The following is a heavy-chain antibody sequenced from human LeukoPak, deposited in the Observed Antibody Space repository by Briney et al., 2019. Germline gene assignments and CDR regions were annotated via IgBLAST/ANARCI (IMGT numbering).Heavy chain of an antibody. D-gene: IGHD3-9*01. J-gene: IGHJ3*02. CDR2: MYYSGST. Sequence: SETLSLTCTVSGGSISSFYWSWFRQPPGKGVEWIGYMYYSGSTYYNPSLKSRVSLSVDTSKNQFSLKLNSVTAADTAVYYCARAGYDTATGYCGAFDIWAKGQWSPSPQ. CDR1: GGSISSFY. CDR3: ARAGYDTATGYCGAFDI. V-gene: IGHV4-59*01.